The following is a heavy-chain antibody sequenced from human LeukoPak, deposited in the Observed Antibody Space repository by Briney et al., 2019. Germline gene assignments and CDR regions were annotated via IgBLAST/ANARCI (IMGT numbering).Heavy chain of an antibody. Sequence: GGSLRLSCAASGFTFSSYSMNWVRQAPGKGLEWVSSISSSSSYIYYADSVKGRFTISRDNAKNKLYLQMNSLRAEDTAVYYCAMGSPDEALDYWGQGTLVTVSS. CDR2: ISSSSSYI. CDR1: GFTFSSYS. J-gene: IGHJ4*02. CDR3: AMGSPDEALDY. D-gene: IGHD1-26*01. V-gene: IGHV3-21*01.